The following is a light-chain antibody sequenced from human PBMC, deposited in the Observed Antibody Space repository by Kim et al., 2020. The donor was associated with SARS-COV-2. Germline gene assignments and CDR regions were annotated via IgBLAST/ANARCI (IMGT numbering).Light chain of an antibody. J-gene: IGKJ4*01. CDR2: TAS. CDR3: QQIYDPPLT. V-gene: IGKV1-39*01. CDR1: QKIGGF. Sequence: DIQMTQSPSSLSASVGDSVTITCRASQKIGGFLNWYQQKPGKAPNLLIFTASTLQGGVPPRFSGSGSEADITLTISSLQPEDSATYYCQQIYDPPLTFGGRTKVDIK.